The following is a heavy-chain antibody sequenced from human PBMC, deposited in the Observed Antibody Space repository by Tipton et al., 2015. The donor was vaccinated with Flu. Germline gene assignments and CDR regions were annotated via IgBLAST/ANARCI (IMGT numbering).Heavy chain of an antibody. CDR1: GGSFSGYY. D-gene: IGHD3-22*01. CDR2: INHSGST. J-gene: IGHJ4*02. CDR3: ARIYDSSGIDY. V-gene: IGHV4-34*01. Sequence: TLSLTCAVYGGSFSGYYWTWLRQPPGKGLEWIAEINHSGSTNYNPSLKSRVTISVDTSKNQFPLKLSSVTAADTAVYYCARIYDSSGIDYWGQGTLVTVSS.